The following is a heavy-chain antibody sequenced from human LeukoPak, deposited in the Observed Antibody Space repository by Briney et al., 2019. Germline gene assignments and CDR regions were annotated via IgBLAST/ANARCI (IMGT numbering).Heavy chain of an antibody. D-gene: IGHD3-22*01. J-gene: IGHJ4*02. Sequence: GESLKISCKGSGYSFTSYWIGWVRQMPGKGLEWMGIIYPGDSDTRYSPFFQGQVTISADKSISTAYLQWSSLKASDTAMYYCARRVGFDDSSGYYYADWGQGTLVTVSS. CDR1: GYSFTSYW. V-gene: IGHV5-51*01. CDR3: ARRVGFDDSSGYYYAD. CDR2: IYPGDSDT.